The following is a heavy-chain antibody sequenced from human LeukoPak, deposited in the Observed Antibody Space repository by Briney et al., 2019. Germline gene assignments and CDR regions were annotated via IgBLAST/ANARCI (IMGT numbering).Heavy chain of an antibody. CDR1: GYTFTSYA. J-gene: IGHJ6*02. Sequence: ASVKVSCKASGYTFTSYAMHWVRQAPGQRLEWMGWINGGNGNIKYSQKFQGRVTITRDTSASTAYMELSSLRSEDTAVYYCATESSGGHGMDVWGQGTTVTVSS. CDR3: ATESSGGHGMDV. V-gene: IGHV1-3*01. D-gene: IGHD1-26*01. CDR2: INGGNGNI.